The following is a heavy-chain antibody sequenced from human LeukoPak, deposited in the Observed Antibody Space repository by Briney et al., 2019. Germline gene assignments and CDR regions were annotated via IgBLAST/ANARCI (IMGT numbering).Heavy chain of an antibody. Sequence: PGRSLRLSCAASGFTFSSYSMHWVRQAPGKGLECVAVISNDGGSKYYADSVKGRFTISRDNSKNTLYLQMNSLRADDTAVFYCARDDENGYNSLDYWGQGTLVTVSP. CDR3: ARDDENGYNSLDY. D-gene: IGHD5-12*01. CDR1: GFTFSSYS. CDR2: ISNDGGSK. J-gene: IGHJ4*02. V-gene: IGHV3-30-3*01.